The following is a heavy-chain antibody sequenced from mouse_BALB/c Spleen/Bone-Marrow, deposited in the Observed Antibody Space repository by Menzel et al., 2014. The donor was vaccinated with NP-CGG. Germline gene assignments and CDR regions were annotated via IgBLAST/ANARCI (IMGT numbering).Heavy chain of an antibody. CDR1: DYTFTTYW. CDR3: ARRTLAMDY. CDR2: IDPSTSET. Sequence: VQLQQSGPDLVRPGSSVKMSCKASDYTFTTYWMHWVEQRPGQGLEWIGMIDPSTSETRLNQKFKDKATLIVDKSSNTAYVQLSSLTSEDSAVYYCARRTLAMDYWGQGTSVTVSS. J-gene: IGHJ4*01. V-gene: IGHV1-52*01.